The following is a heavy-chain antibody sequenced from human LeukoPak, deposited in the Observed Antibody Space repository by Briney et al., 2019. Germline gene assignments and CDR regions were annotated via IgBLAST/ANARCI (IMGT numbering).Heavy chain of an antibody. CDR1: GYTFTSYY. D-gene: IGHD3-22*01. V-gene: IGHV1-46*01. CDR3: ARDWTAYSSSGSIFDY. CDR2: INPSVGGT. Sequence: SVKVSCKASGYTFTSYYMHWVRQAPGQGLEWMGIINPSVGGTDYAQKFQGRVTMTRDTSTNTVYMELSSLRSEDTAVYYCARDWTAYSSSGSIFDYWGQGTLVTVSS. J-gene: IGHJ4*02.